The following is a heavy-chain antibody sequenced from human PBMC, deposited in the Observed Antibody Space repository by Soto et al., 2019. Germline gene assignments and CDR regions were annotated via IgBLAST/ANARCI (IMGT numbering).Heavy chain of an antibody. CDR1: GFTFSSYA. CDR2: ISYDGSNK. CDR3: TPAEYYYYYYGMDV. J-gene: IGHJ6*02. D-gene: IGHD3-10*01. Sequence: QVQLVESGGGVVQPGRSLRLSCAASGFTFSSYAMHWVRQAPGKGLEWVAVISYDGSNKYYADSVKGRFTISRDNSKNTLYLQMNSLRAEDTAVYYCTPAEYYYYYYGMDVWGQGTTVTVSS. V-gene: IGHV3-30-3*01.